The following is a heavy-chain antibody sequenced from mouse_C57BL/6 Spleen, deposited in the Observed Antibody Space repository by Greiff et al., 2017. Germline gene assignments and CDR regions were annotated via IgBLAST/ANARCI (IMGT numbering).Heavy chain of an antibody. D-gene: IGHD1-1*01. CDR2: IDPSDSST. Sequence: QVQLQQPGAELVRPGTSVKLSCKASGYTFTSYWMHWVKQRPGQGLEWIGVIDPSDSSTNYNQQFKGKATLTVDTSSSTAYMQLSSLTSEDSAVYYCARWSYCDGSSPAFDVWGTGTTVTVSS. CDR1: GYTFTSYW. CDR3: ARWSYCDGSSPAFDV. V-gene: IGHV1-59*01. J-gene: IGHJ1*03.